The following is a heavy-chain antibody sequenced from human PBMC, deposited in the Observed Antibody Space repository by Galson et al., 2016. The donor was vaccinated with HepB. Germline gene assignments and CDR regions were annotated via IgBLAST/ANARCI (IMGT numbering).Heavy chain of an antibody. CDR3: ARHFVHTMTVDY. Sequence: PALVKPTQTLTLTCTFSGFSLSTNGMRVSWIRQPPGKALEWLARIDWDDDKFYSTSLKTRLTISKDTSKNQVVLTMTNMDPVDTATYYCARHFVHTMTVDYWGQGTLVTVSS. D-gene: IGHD2-21*02. J-gene: IGHJ4*02. V-gene: IGHV2-70*04. CDR2: IDWDDDK. CDR1: GFSLSTNGMR.